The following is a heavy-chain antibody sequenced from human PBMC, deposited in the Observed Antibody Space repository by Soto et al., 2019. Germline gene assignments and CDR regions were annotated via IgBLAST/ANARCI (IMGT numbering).Heavy chain of an antibody. D-gene: IGHD3-16*02. CDR2: VSFDSKNK. CDR1: GFSFDSYG. J-gene: IGHJ6*02. Sequence: PGGSLRLSCGGSGFSFDSYGMHWVRQAPGKGLEWVATVSFDSKNKYYIESVEGRFTISRDNSKKTLSLQMTSLSHEDTGVYYCAKESVEATYSYYGTDVWGQGTTVTVSS. V-gene: IGHV3-30*18. CDR3: AKESVEATYSYYGTDV.